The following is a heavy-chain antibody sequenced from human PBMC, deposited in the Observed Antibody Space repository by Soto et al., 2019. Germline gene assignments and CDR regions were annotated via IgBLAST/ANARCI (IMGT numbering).Heavy chain of an antibody. V-gene: IGHV3-66*04. CDR3: AKPLDGYNFAVKY. D-gene: IGHD5-12*01. CDR1: GFTVSSNY. Sequence: EVQLVGSGGGLVQPGGSLRLSCAASGFTVSSNYMTWVRQAPGKGLECVSVIYSGGGTYYADSVKGRFTVSRDNSKNIWYLQMNSLRVEDTAVYYCAKPLDGYNFAVKYWGQGTLVTVSS. CDR2: IYSGGGT. J-gene: IGHJ4*02.